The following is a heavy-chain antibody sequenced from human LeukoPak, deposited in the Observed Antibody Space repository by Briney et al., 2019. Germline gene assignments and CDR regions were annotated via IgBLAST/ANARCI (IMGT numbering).Heavy chain of an antibody. CDR3: ARHAADYYYMDV. D-gene: IGHD6-25*01. V-gene: IGHV4-4*09. CDR2: IHTSGDT. J-gene: IGHJ6*03. CDR1: GDSIRNYY. Sequence: SATLSLTCTVSGDSIRNYYWSWIRQPPGKGLEWIAFIHTSGDTNYNPSLKTRATISVDMSKNQFSLRLGSVTAADTAVYYCARHAADYYYMDVWGQGTTVTVSS.